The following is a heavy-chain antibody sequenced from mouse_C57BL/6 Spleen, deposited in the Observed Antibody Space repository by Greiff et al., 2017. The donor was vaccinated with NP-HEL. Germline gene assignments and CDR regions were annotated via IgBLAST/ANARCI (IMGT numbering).Heavy chain of an antibody. D-gene: IGHD2-12*01. V-gene: IGHV1-18*01. CDR1: GYTFTDYN. Sequence: EVQLQESGPELVKPGASVKIPCKASGYTFTDYNMDWVKQSHGKSLEWIGDINPNNGGTIYNQKFKGKATLTVDKSSSTAYMELRSLTSEDTAVYYCARPADDARNAMVYWGQGTSVTVSS. CDR3: ARPADDARNAMVY. CDR2: INPNNGGT. J-gene: IGHJ4*01.